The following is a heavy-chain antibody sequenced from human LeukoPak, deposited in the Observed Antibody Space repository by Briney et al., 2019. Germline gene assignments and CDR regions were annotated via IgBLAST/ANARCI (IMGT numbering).Heavy chain of an antibody. J-gene: IGHJ3*02. CDR1: GGSISSYY. CDR3: ARGPYKYDGSGAFDI. Sequence: SETLSLTCTVSGGSISSYYWSWIRQPPGKGLEWIGYIYYSGSTNYNPSLKSRVTISVDTSKNRFSLKLTSVTAADTAVYYCARGPYKYDGSGAFDIWGQGTMVTVSS. CDR2: IYYSGST. V-gene: IGHV4-59*08. D-gene: IGHD3-22*01.